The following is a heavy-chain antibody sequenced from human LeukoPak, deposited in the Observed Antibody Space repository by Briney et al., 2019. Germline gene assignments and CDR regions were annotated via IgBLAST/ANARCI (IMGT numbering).Heavy chain of an antibody. V-gene: IGHV3-23*01. Sequence: GGSLRLSCAASGFTFSSYAMSWVRQAPGKGLEWVSAISGSGGSTYYADYVKGRFTISRDNSKNTLYLQTNSLRAEDTAVYYCAKVRRGYSYGSSDYWGQGTLVTVSS. D-gene: IGHD5-18*01. CDR1: GFTFSSYA. CDR2: ISGSGGST. J-gene: IGHJ4*02. CDR3: AKVRRGYSYGSSDY.